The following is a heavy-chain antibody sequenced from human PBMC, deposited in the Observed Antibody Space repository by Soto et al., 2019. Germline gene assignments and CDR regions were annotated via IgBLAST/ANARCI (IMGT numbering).Heavy chain of an antibody. J-gene: IGHJ3*02. CDR3: ARESEWGDYSSSWYNAFDI. D-gene: IGHD6-13*01. V-gene: IGHV4-4*02. CDR1: GGSISSSNW. Sequence: QVQLQESGPGLVKPSGTLSLTCAVSGGSISSSNWWSWVRQPPGKGLEWIGEIYHSGSTNYNPSLKSRVTISVDKSKNQFSLKLSSVTAADTAVYYCARESEWGDYSSSWYNAFDIWGQGTMVTVSS. CDR2: IYHSGST.